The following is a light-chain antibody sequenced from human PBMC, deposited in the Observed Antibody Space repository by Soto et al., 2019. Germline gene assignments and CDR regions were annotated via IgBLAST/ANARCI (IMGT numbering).Light chain of an antibody. Sequence: EIVLTQSPGTLSSSPGERATLSCRASQSVSNSYLAWYQQKPGQAPRLLIYGASSRATGITDRFSGSGSGTDFTLTISRLEPEDFAVYYCQQYGSSPQTFGPGTKVDIK. J-gene: IGKJ3*01. V-gene: IGKV3-20*01. CDR3: QQYGSSPQT. CDR2: GAS. CDR1: QSVSNSY.